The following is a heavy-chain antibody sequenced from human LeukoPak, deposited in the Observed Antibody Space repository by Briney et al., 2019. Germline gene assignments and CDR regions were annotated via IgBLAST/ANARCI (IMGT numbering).Heavy chain of an antibody. CDR2: ISPSGGST. CDR1: GYTFTSNY. D-gene: IGHD6-13*01. CDR3: ARGEKRQLVGSSEKYFQH. J-gene: IGHJ1*01. Sequence: GASVKVSCKAFGYTFTSNYMHWVRQAPGQGPEWMGVISPSGGSTTYAQKFQGRVTLTRDMSTSTDYLELSSLRSEDMAVYYCARGEKRQLVGSSEKYFQHWGQGTLVTVSS. V-gene: IGHV1-46*01.